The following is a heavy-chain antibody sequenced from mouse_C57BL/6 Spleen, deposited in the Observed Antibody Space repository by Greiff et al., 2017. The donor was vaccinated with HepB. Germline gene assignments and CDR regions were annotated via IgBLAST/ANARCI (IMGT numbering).Heavy chain of an antibody. Sequence: QVQLKQSGAELVKPGASVKLSCKASGYTFTEYTIHWVKQRSGQGLEWIGWFYPGSGSIKYNEKFKDKATLTADKSSSTVYMELSRLTSEDSAVYFCARHEGGGYDFYYAMDYWGQGTSVTVSS. D-gene: IGHD2-4*01. CDR3: ARHEGGGYDFYYAMDY. J-gene: IGHJ4*01. CDR2: FYPGSGSI. V-gene: IGHV1-62-2*01. CDR1: GYTFTEYT.